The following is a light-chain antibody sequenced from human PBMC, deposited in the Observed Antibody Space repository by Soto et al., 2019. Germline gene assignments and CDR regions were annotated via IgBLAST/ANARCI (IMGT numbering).Light chain of an antibody. CDR3: CSYAGSSTLV. CDR2: EGS. V-gene: IGLV2-23*01. J-gene: IGLJ1*01. CDR1: SSDVGSYNL. Sequence: QSVLTQPASVSGSPGQPITISCTGTSSDVGSYNLVSWYQQHPGKAPKLMIYEGSKRPSGVSNRFSGSKSGNTASLTISGLQAEDEADYYCCSYAGSSTLVFGTGTQLTVL.